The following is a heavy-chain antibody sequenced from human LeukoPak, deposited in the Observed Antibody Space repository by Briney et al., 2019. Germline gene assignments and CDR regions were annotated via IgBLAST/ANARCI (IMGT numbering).Heavy chain of an antibody. CDR2: VNTVSSYI. CDR3: ARLRRNSDRSDFFYYYDH. D-gene: IGHD3-22*01. J-gene: IGHJ4*02. Sequence: PGGSLRLSCTTTGFTFGDYGMNWVRQAPGKGLEWVASVNTVSSYIYYADSMRGRFTISRDNAKNSLFLQMNSLRAEDTAVYYCARLRRNSDRSDFFYYYDHWGQGTLVTVSS. CDR1: GFTFGDYG. V-gene: IGHV3-21*01.